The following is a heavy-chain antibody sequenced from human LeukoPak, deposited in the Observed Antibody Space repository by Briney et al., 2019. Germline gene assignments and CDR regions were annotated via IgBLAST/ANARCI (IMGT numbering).Heavy chain of an antibody. V-gene: IGHV1-69*05. CDR2: IIPIFGTA. Sequence: SVKVSCKASGGTFSSYAISWVRQAPGQGLEWMGGIIPIFGTANYAQKFQGRVTITTDESTSTAYMELSSLRSEDTAVYYCASYYAVYGDYRGTPNAFDIWGQGTMVTVSS. CDR1: GGTFSSYA. D-gene: IGHD4-17*01. J-gene: IGHJ3*02. CDR3: ASYYAVYGDYRGTPNAFDI.